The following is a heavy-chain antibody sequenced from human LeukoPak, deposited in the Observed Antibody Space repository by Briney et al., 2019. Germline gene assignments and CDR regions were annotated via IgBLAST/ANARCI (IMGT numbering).Heavy chain of an antibody. CDR1: GYTFTSYG. V-gene: IGHV1-18*01. J-gene: IGHJ4*02. D-gene: IGHD6-19*01. CDR3: ATARYSSGWQVSFDY. CDR2: ISAYNGNT. Sequence: ASVKVSCKASGYTFTSYGISWVRQAPGQGLEWMGWISAYNGNTNYAQKLQGRVTMTTDTSTSTAYMELRSLRSEDTAVYYCATARYSSGWQVSFDYWGQGTLVTVSS.